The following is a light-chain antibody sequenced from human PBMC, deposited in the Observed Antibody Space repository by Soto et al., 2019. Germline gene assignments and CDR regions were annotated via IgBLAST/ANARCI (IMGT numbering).Light chain of an antibody. CDR2: DVS. J-gene: IGLJ1*01. CDR3: TSCATSSTLTV. Sequence: QSERTRPASVSGSPGQSITISFTGASSDVGGYNYVSWYQQHPGKAPKLIIYDVSNRPSGVSDRFSGSKSGNTASLTISGLQTEDEAVYLCTSCATSSTLTVFGSGRKVTVL. V-gene: IGLV2-14*03. CDR1: SSDVGGYNY.